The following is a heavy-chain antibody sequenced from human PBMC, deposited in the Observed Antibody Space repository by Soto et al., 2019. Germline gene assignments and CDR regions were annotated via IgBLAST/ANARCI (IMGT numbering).Heavy chain of an antibody. Sequence: EVQLVESGGGLVQPGESLRLSCAVSGFTFSSYWMSWVRQAPGKGLEWVANIKRDGNEKYYVDSVKGRFTISRDNAKNSLYLQMNSLRAEDTAVYYCVRHGGYYFDYWGQGTLVTVSS. V-gene: IGHV3-7*04. CDR2: IKRDGNEK. D-gene: IGHD4-17*01. J-gene: IGHJ4*02. CDR3: VRHGGYYFDY. CDR1: GFTFSSYW.